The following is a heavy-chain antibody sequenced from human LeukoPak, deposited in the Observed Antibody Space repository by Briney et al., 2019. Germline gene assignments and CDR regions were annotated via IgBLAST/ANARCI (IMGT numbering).Heavy chain of an antibody. V-gene: IGHV3-74*01. Sequence: GGSLRLSCAASGFTFRIYRMYWVRGARGKGLVWVSRINSDGSSTTYADSVKGRFTISRDNAKNTLYLEMNGLRAEDTALYYCAREWELLPWYWGQGTLVTVSS. CDR2: INSDGSST. CDR1: GFTFRIYR. D-gene: IGHD3-10*01. J-gene: IGHJ4*02. CDR3: AREWELLPWY.